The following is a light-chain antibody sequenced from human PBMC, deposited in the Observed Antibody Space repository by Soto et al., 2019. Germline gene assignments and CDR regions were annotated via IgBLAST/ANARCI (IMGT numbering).Light chain of an antibody. Sequence: EIVLTQSPGTLSLSPGERATLSCRASQSVSSSYLAWYQQKPGQAPRLLIYGASSRATGIPDRFSGSGSGTDFTLTISRLEPDDFAVYYCQQYCSSPPFTFGPGTKVDIK. J-gene: IGKJ3*01. CDR1: QSVSSSY. CDR3: QQYCSSPPFT. V-gene: IGKV3-20*01. CDR2: GAS.